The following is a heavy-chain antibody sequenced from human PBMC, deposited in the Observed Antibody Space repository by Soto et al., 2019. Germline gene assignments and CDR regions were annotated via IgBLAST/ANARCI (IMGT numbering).Heavy chain of an antibody. CDR3: AKGSRGSGWDY. Sequence: PGGSLRLSYAASGFTFSSYAMSWVRQAPGKGLEGVSAMSGSGGSTYYADSVKGRFTISRDNSQNTLYLQMTSLRAEDTAVYYCAKGSRGSGWDYWGQGTLVTVSS. CDR1: GFTFSSYA. J-gene: IGHJ4*02. D-gene: IGHD3-10*01. V-gene: IGHV3-23*01. CDR2: MSGSGGST.